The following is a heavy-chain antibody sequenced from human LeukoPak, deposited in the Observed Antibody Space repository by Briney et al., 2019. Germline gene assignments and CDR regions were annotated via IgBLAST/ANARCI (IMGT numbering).Heavy chain of an antibody. V-gene: IGHV3-30*18. CDR2: ISYDGSDK. J-gene: IGHJ6*02. CDR1: GSTFNRFA. CDR3: AQGGSEIYYYYHGMDV. Sequence: GGFLRLSCAASGSTFNRFAMHWVRQAPGKGLEWVAVISYDGSDKYYADSVKGRFTISRDNSKNTLYLQMNSLRVEDTAVFYCAQGGSEIYYYYHGMDVWGQGTTVTVSS. D-gene: IGHD3-10*01.